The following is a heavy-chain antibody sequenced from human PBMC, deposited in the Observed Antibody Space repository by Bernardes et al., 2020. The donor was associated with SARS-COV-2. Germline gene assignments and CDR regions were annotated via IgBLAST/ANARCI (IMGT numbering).Heavy chain of an antibody. D-gene: IGHD1-1*01. CDR2: INQDGSQK. CDR1: GFTFSTYW. CDR3: ARFSRTQRGY. V-gene: IGHV3-7*01. Sequence: LSLSCAASGFTFSTYWMSWVRQAPGKWLEWVANINQDGSQKAYVDSVEGRFTISRDNTKNSLYLQMNSLRAEDTAVYYCARFSRTQRGYWGQGTLVTVSS. J-gene: IGHJ4*02.